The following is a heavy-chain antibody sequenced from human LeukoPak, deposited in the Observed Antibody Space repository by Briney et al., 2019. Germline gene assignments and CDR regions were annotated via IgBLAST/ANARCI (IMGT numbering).Heavy chain of an antibody. CDR2: MSYSGTT. D-gene: IGHD1-1*01. CDR1: GDSISSNTNY. J-gene: IGHJ4*02. V-gene: IGHV4-39*01. CDR3: ARGKEAWTNFDN. Sequence: SETLSLTCTVSGDSISSNTNYWGWIRQPPGNGLEWIGSMSYSGTTYYNPSLKSRVTISVDTSRNQFSLKLSSVIAADTAVYNCARGKEAWTNFDNWGQGTLVSVSA.